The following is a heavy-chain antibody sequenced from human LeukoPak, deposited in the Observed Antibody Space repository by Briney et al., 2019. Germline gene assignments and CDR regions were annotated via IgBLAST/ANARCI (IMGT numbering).Heavy chain of an antibody. J-gene: IGHJ6*03. CDR2: INTNTGNP. CDR3: ARDQSSSWSNYYYMDV. CDR1: GYTFTSYA. V-gene: IGHV7-4-1*02. Sequence: GASVKVSRKASGYTFTSYAMNWVRQAPGQGLEWMGWINTNTGNPTYAQGFTGRFVFSLDTSVSTAYLQISSLKAEDTAVYYCARDQSSSWSNYYYMDVWGKGTTVTVSS. D-gene: IGHD6-13*01.